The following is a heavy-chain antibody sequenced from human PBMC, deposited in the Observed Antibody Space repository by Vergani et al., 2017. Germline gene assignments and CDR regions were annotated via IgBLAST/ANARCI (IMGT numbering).Heavy chain of an antibody. CDR2: ISSSGSTI. V-gene: IGHV3-11*04. Sequence: QVQLVESGGGVVQPGRSLRLSCAASGFTFSDYYMSWIRQAPGKGLEWVSYISSSGSTIYYADSVKGRFTISRDNAKNSLYLQMNSLRAEDTAVYYCAREIGGYYVVDDAFDIWGQGTMVTVSS. D-gene: IGHD3-22*01. CDR1: GFTFSDYY. CDR3: AREIGGYYVVDDAFDI. J-gene: IGHJ3*02.